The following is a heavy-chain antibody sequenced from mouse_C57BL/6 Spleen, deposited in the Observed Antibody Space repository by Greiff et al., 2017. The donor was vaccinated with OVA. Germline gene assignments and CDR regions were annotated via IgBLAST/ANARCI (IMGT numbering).Heavy chain of an antibody. Sequence: EVQRVESGAELVRPGASVKLSCTASGFNIKDDYMHWVKQRPEQGLEWIGWIDPENGDTEYASKFQGKATITADTSSNTAYLQLSSLTSEDTAVYYCTTLPYGSSPAWFAYWGQGTLVTVSA. CDR3: TTLPYGSSPAWFAY. V-gene: IGHV14-4*01. CDR1: GFNIKDDY. J-gene: IGHJ3*01. D-gene: IGHD1-1*01. CDR2: IDPENGDT.